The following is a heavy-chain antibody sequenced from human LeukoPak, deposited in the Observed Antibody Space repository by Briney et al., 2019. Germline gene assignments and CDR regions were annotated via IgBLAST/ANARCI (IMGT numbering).Heavy chain of an antibody. J-gene: IGHJ3*02. D-gene: IGHD6-19*01. CDR1: GYSFTSYW. V-gene: IGHV5-51*01. Sequence: ESLQISCKGSGYSFTSYWIGWVRQMPGKGLEWMGIIYPGDSDTRYSPSFQGQVTISADKSISTAYLQWSSLKASDTAMYYCARRRTVSGWSGAFDIWGQGTMVTVSS. CDR2: IYPGDSDT. CDR3: ARRRTVSGWSGAFDI.